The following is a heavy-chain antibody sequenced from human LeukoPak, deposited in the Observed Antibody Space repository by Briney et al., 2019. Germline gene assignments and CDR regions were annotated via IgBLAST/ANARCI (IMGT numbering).Heavy chain of an antibody. V-gene: IGHV4-30-4*01. CDR1: GGSISSGGYY. D-gene: IGHD6-19*01. CDR3: ARGQWLPFDY. Sequence: SQTLSLTCTVSGGSISSGGYYWSWIRQPPGEGLEWIGYIYYSGSTNYNPSLKSRVTISVDTSKNQFSLKLSSVTAADTAVYYCARGQWLPFDYWGQGTLVTVSS. J-gene: IGHJ4*02. CDR2: IYYSGST.